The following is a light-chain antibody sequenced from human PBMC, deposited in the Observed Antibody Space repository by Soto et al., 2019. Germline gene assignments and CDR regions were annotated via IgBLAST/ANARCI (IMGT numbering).Light chain of an antibody. CDR3: QSYDSSLSDYNDV. V-gene: IGLV1-40*01. Sequence: QSVLTQPPSVSGAPGQRITISCTGSSSNIGAGYDVHWYQQLPGTAPKLLIYGNSNRPSGVPDRFSGSKSGTSASLAITGLQAEDEADYYCQSYDSSLSDYNDVFGTGTKVIVL. CDR2: GNS. J-gene: IGLJ1*01. CDR1: SSNIGAGYD.